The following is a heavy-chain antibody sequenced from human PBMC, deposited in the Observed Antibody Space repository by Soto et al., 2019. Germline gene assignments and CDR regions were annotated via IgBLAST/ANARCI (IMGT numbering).Heavy chain of an antibody. CDR2: IYYSGRT. Sequence: SETLSLTCTLSGASITSTTYFWAWIRQPPGKGLEWVGSIYYSGRTYYNPSLRSRVAISVDRSKNQFSLTMISVTAADTAVYYCAKNLPRTGRFDYWGQGTSVTVSS. CDR3: AKNLPRTGRFDY. CDR1: GASITSTTYF. V-gene: IGHV4-39*01. J-gene: IGHJ4*02.